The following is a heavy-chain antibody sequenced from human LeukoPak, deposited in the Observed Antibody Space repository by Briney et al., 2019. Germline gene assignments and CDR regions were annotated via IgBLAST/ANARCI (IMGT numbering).Heavy chain of an antibody. J-gene: IGHJ4*02. CDR2: ISYDGSNK. D-gene: IGHD6-13*01. V-gene: IGHV3-30*18. CDR3: AKDRSLGSSWLGD. Sequence: GRSLRLSCAASGFTFSSYGMHWVRQAPGKGLEWVAVISYDGSNKYYADPVKGRFTISRDNSKNTLYLQMNSLRAEDTAVYYCAKDRSLGSSWLGDWGQGTLVTVSS. CDR1: GFTFSSYG.